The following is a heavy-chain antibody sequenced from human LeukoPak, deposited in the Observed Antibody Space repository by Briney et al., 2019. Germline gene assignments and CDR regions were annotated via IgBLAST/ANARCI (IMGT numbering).Heavy chain of an antibody. CDR3: ARDLVVRGPKSRVYYYGMDV. D-gene: IGHD3-10*01. V-gene: IGHV3-33*01. CDR1: GFTFSSYG. J-gene: IGHJ6*02. CDR2: IWYGGSNK. Sequence: PGGSLRLSCAASGFTFSSYGMHWVRQAPGKGLEWVAAIWYGGSNKYYADSVKGRFTISRDNSKNTLYLQMNSLRAEDTAVYYCARDLVVRGPKSRVYYYGMDVWGQGTTVTVSS.